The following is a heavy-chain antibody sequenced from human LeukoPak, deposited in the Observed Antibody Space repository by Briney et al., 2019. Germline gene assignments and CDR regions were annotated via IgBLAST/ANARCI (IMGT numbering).Heavy chain of an antibody. V-gene: IGHV4-34*01. J-gene: IGHJ5*02. D-gene: IGHD2-2*01. CDR3: ARGSTSCPNWFDP. CDR2: INHSGST. CDR1: GGSFSGYY. Sequence: SETLSLTCAVYGGSFSGYYWSWIRQPPGKGREWIGEINHSGSTNYNPSLSSRVTISVNTSKNPFSLQLSSVTAADTAVYYCARGSTSCPNWFDPWGQGTLVTVSS.